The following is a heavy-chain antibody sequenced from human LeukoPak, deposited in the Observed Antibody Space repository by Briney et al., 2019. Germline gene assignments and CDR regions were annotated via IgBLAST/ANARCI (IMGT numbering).Heavy chain of an antibody. CDR2: IKQDGSEK. D-gene: IGHD5-12*01. V-gene: IGHV3-7*01. Sequence: GGSLRLSCAASGFTFSSYWMSWVRQAPGKGLEWVANIKQDGSEKYYVDSVKGRFTISRDNAKNSLYLQMISLRAEDTAVYYCAREVIVVTYYYYYYMDVWGKGTTVTVSS. J-gene: IGHJ6*03. CDR3: AREVIVVTYYYYYYMDV. CDR1: GFTFSSYW.